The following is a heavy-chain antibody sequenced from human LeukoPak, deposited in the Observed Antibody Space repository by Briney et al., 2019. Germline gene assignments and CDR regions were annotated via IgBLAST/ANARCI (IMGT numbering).Heavy chain of an antibody. CDR1: GFAFTDFA. CDR2: ISGGGSSI. D-gene: IGHD3-3*01. CDR3: AKESGQLDV. Sequence: GGSLRISCAASGFAFTDFAMSWVRQAPGKGLEWVSVISGGGSSIYYADSVKGRFSISRDNSKNILYLQMNGLRGEDTAVYYCAKESGQLDVWGKGTTVTVSS. J-gene: IGHJ6*04. V-gene: IGHV3-23*01.